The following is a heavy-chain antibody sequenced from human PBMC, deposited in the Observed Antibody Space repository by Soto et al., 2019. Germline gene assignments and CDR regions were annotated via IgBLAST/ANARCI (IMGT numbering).Heavy chain of an antibody. Sequence: QVQLQESGPGLVKPSETLSLTCTVSGGSVSSGSYYWSWIRQPPGKGLEWIGYIYYSGSTNYNPSLKSRVTISVDTAKNQFSLKLSSVTAADTAVYYCARGIMTTVTTPPFDYWGQGALVTVSS. CDR2: IYYSGST. D-gene: IGHD4-17*01. CDR1: GGSVSSGSYY. CDR3: ARGIMTTVTTPPFDY. J-gene: IGHJ4*02. V-gene: IGHV4-61*01.